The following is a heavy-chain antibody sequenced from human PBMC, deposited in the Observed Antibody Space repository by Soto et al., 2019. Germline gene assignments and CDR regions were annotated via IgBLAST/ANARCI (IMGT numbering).Heavy chain of an antibody. V-gene: IGHV4-61*08. CDR3: ASWDPAMDYFDY. CDR1: GGSISSGGYS. CDR2: IYYSGST. Sequence: SETLSLTCAVSGGSISSGGYSWSWIRQPPGKGLEWIGYIYYSGSTNYNPSLKSRVTISVDTSKNQFSLKLSSVTAADTAVYYCASWDPAMDYFDYWGQGTLVTVSS. D-gene: IGHD5-18*01. J-gene: IGHJ4*02.